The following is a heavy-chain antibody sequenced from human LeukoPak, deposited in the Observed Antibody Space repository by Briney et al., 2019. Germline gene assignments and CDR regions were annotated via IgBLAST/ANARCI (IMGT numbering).Heavy chain of an antibody. V-gene: IGHV1-46*01. CDR2: INPSGGST. CDR3: ARADSGYYLKGAFDI. Sequence: ASVKVSCKASGYTFTSYYMHWVRQAPGQGLEWMGIINPSGGSTSYAQKFQGRVTMTTDTSTSTAYMELRSLRSDDTAVYYCARADSGYYLKGAFDIWGQGTMVTVSS. J-gene: IGHJ3*02. D-gene: IGHD3-22*01. CDR1: GYTFTSYY.